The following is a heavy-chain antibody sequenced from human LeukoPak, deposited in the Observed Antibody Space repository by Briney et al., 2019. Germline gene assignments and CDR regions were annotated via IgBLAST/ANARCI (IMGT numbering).Heavy chain of an antibody. Sequence: SGTLSLTCGVSGGSITTTNWWGWVRPWQGQGLQWVREVSLEGVRNYNPSLTSRVTMSLDRAKTLLSLNLNSVPAADTAVYYCARSKYPQLQLEYYFDYWGQGTLVTVYS. J-gene: IGHJ4*02. CDR1: GGSITTTNW. V-gene: IGHV4-4*02. CDR3: ARSKYPQLQLEYYFDY. D-gene: IGHD5-18*01. CDR2: VSLEGVR.